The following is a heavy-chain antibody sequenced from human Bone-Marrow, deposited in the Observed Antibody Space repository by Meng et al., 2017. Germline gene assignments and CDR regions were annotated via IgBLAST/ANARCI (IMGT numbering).Heavy chain of an antibody. D-gene: IGHD6-19*01. CDR2: VSYDATNK. V-gene: IGHV3-30*04. CDR3: ARDHYSSGWYGVLGY. J-gene: IGHJ4*02. Sequence: GGSLRLSCAASGFTFSHYPMHWVRQAPGKGLEWVAIVSYDATNKYYADSVKGRFTISRDNSKNTLYLQMNSLRAEDTAVYYCARDHYSSGWYGVLGYWGQGTLVTVSS. CDR1: GFTFSHYP.